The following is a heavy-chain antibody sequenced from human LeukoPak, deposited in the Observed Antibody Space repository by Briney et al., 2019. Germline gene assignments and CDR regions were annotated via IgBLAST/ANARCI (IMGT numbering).Heavy chain of an antibody. CDR1: GYRFRDHY. D-gene: IGHD3-10*01. CDR3: PRGYVGDGVLDT. J-gene: IGHJ5*02. CDR2: INPNSGGT. Sequence: ASVKVSCKAYGYRFRDHYIHWVRQAPGQGLEYLGWINPNSGGTNYAQKFQGRVTLTRDTSIDTAYIHLDSLTSDDTAVYSCPRGYVGDGVLDTWGQGTLVTVSS. V-gene: IGHV1-2*02.